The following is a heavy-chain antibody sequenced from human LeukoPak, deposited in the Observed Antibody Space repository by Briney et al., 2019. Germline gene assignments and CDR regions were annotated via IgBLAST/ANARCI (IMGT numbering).Heavy chain of an antibody. CDR2: ISSSSSSTI. CDR3: ARAGWDSSGSYFDY. V-gene: IGHV3-48*01. D-gene: IGHD3-22*01. Sequence: PGGSLRLSCAASGFTFSSYSMNWVRQAPGKGLEWVSYISSSSSSTIYYADSVKGRFTISRDNAKNSLYLQMNSLRAEDTAVYYCARAGWDSSGSYFDYWGQGTLVTVSS. CDR1: GFTFSSYS. J-gene: IGHJ4*02.